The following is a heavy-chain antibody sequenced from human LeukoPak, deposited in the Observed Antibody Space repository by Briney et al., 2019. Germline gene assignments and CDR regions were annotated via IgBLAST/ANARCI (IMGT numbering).Heavy chain of an antibody. Sequence: GGSLRLSCAASGFTFSSYAMSGVRQAPGKALEWVSAISGSCGSTYYADSVKGRFTISRDNSKNTLYLQMNSLRAEDTAVYYCAKPSSYGYYVRVPFDYWGQGTLVTVSS. J-gene: IGHJ4*02. CDR1: GFTFSSYA. CDR2: ISGSCGST. CDR3: AKPSSYGYYVRVPFDY. V-gene: IGHV3-23*01. D-gene: IGHD3-10*02.